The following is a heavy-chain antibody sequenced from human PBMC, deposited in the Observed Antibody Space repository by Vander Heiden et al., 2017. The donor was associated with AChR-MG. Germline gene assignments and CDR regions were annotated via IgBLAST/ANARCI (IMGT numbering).Heavy chain of an antibody. J-gene: IGHJ4*02. V-gene: IGHV3-15*01. CDR3: ATDLLGDYM. CDR1: GFMFTNAW. D-gene: IGHD4-17*01. CDR2: IKSKIEGGTR. Sequence: EVQLVESGGGLVKPGGSLRLSCAPSGFMFTNAWRGWVRQVPGKGLEWVGRIKSKIEGGTRDYAASVKGRFTISREDSKNTLYLEMNSLKTEDTAIYYCATDLLGDYMWGQGTLVTVSS.